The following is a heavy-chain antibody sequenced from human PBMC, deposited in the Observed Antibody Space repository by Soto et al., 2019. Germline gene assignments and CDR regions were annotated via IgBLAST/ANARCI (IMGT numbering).Heavy chain of an antibody. CDR2: ISAYNGNT. CDR1: GYTFTIYG. J-gene: IGHJ4*02. V-gene: IGHV1-18*01. D-gene: IGHD2-15*01. CDR3: ARRYCSGGSCYLGFDY. Sequence: ASVKVSCKASGYTFTIYGSSWVRQAPGQGLEWMGWISAYNGNTNYAQKLQGRVTMTTDTSTSTAYMELRSLRSDDTAVYYCARRYCSGGSCYLGFDYWGQGTLLTVSS.